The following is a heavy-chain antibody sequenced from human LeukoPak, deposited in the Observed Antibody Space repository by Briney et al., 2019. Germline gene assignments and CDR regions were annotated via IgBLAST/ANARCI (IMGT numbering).Heavy chain of an antibody. CDR3: ARDVSSSTRALDI. D-gene: IGHD2-8*01. CDR1: GFTLSTYE. J-gene: IGHJ3*02. Sequence: GGSLRLSCAASGFTLSTYEMTWVRQAPGKGLEWVSFISSSTSHTFYADSVKGRFTIFRDTAKNSLHLQMNNLRGEDTAVYYCARDVSSSTRALDIWGQGTMVAVS. V-gene: IGHV3-48*03. CDR2: ISSSTSHT.